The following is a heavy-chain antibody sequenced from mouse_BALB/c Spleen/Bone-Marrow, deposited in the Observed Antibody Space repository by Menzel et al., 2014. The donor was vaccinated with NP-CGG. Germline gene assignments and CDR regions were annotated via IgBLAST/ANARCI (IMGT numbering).Heavy chain of an antibody. CDR1: GFNIKDTY. Sequence: EVKVEESGAELVKPGAPVKLSCTASGFNIKDTYMHWVKQRPEQGLEWIGRIDPANVNTKYDPKFQGKATITADTSSNTAYLQLSSLTSEDTAVYYCASYVYGYYFDYWGQGTTLTVSS. J-gene: IGHJ2*01. V-gene: IGHV14-3*02. D-gene: IGHD1-1*01. CDR2: IDPANVNT. CDR3: ASYVYGYYFDY.